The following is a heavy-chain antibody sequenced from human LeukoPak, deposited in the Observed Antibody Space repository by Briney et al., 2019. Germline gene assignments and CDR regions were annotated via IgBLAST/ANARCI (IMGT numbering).Heavy chain of an antibody. CDR3: ARAARAIRWFDP. Sequence: PSETLSLTCTVSGGSVSSGSYYWSWIRQPPGKGLEWIGYIYYSGSTNYNPSLKSRVTISVDTSKNQFSLKLSSVTAADTAVYYCARAARAIRWFDPWGQGTLVTVSS. D-gene: IGHD5-12*01. CDR2: IYYSGST. J-gene: IGHJ5*02. V-gene: IGHV4-61*01. CDR1: GGSVSSGSYY.